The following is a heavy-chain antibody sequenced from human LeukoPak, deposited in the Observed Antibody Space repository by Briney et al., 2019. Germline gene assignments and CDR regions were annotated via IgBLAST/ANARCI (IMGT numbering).Heavy chain of an antibody. D-gene: IGHD5-12*01. CDR2: IFHGGST. Sequence: SETLSLTCAVSGGSISSCNWWSWVRQPPGKGLEWIGEIFHGGSTMYNPSLKNRVTISVDKSKNQFSLNLTSVTAADTAVYYCARGSNSGYDVPRYWGQGTLVTVSS. CDR3: ARGSNSGYDVPRY. CDR1: GGSISSCNW. J-gene: IGHJ4*02. V-gene: IGHV4-4*02.